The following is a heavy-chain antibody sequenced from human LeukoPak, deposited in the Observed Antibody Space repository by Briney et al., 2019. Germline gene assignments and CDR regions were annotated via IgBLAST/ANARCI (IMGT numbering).Heavy chain of an antibody. CDR2: VYYSGTT. Sequence: SETLSLTCSVSGGSVFLSYYYWGWVRQPPGKALEWIGSVYYSGTTSSNPSLKSRVTISVDMSKNEFSLRLRSVTAADTAVYYCARGSSPPGGWLYYYYYYYMDVWGKGTTVTVSS. J-gene: IGHJ6*03. V-gene: IGHV4-39*07. CDR3: ARGSSPPGGWLYYYYYYYMDV. D-gene: IGHD6-19*01. CDR1: GGSVFLSYYY.